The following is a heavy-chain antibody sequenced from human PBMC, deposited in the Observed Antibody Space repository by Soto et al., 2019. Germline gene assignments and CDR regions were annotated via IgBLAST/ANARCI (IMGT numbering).Heavy chain of an antibody. CDR3: AGDSIVLMVYAPYYYYGMDV. CDR1: GYTFTSYG. J-gene: IGHJ6*02. D-gene: IGHD2-8*01. Sequence: ASVKVSCKASGYTFTSYGISWVRQAPGQGLEWMGWISAYNGNTNYAQKLQGRVTMTTDTSTSTAYMELRSLRSDDTAVYYCAGDSIVLMVYAPYYYYGMDVWGQGTTVTVSS. V-gene: IGHV1-18*04. CDR2: ISAYNGNT.